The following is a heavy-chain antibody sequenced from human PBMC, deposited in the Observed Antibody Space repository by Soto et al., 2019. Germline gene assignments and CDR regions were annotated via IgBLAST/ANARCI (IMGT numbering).Heavy chain of an antibody. J-gene: IGHJ4*02. Sequence: PSETLSLTCAVYGGSFSGYYWSWIRQPPGKGLEWIGEINHSGSTNYNPSLKSRVTISVDTSKNQFSLKLSSVTAADTAVYYCALGYCSGGSCQVGFDYWGQGTLVTVSS. V-gene: IGHV4-34*01. D-gene: IGHD2-15*01. CDR1: GGSFSGYY. CDR2: INHSGST. CDR3: ALGYCSGGSCQVGFDY.